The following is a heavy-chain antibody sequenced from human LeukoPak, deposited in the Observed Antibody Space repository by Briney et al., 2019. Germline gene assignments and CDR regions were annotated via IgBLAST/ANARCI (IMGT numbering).Heavy chain of an antibody. D-gene: IGHD3-3*01. CDR3: ARPLGVVIPYNWFDP. Sequence: ASVKVSCKASGYTCTGYYMHWVRQAPGQGLEWMGWINPNSGGTNYAQKFQGRVTMTRDTSISTAYMELSRLRSDDTAVYYCARPLGVVIPYNWFDPWGQGTLVTVSS. V-gene: IGHV1-2*02. J-gene: IGHJ5*02. CDR2: INPNSGGT. CDR1: GYTCTGYY.